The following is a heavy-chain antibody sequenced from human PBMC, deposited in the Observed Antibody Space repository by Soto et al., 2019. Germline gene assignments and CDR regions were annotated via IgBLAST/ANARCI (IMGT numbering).Heavy chain of an antibody. CDR1: GYSFTDYH. CDR2: INPKSGGT. V-gene: IGHV1-2*04. J-gene: IGHJ6*02. Sequence: QVQLVQSGAEVKKPGASVKVSCKASGYSFTDYHIHWVRQAPGQGLEWLGRINPKSGGTSTAQKFQGWVTMTTDTSISTASMELTSLTSDDTAIYYGASGYSTDCSNGVCSFFYNHDMDVWGQGTTVTVSS. CDR3: ASGYSTDCSNGVCSFFYNHDMDV. D-gene: IGHD2-8*01.